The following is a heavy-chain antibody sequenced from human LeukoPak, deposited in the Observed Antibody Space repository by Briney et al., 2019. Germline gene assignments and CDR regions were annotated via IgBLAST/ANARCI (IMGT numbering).Heavy chain of an antibody. Sequence: SVKVSCKASGGTFSSYAISWVRQAPGQGLEWMGGIIPIFGTANYAQKFQGRVTITTDESTSTAYMELSSLRSEDTAVYYCARDSGYYYDSSGYYPDAFDIWGQGTRVTVSS. CDR1: GGTFSSYA. V-gene: IGHV1-69*05. CDR3: ARDSGYYYDSSGYYPDAFDI. D-gene: IGHD3-22*01. J-gene: IGHJ3*02. CDR2: IIPIFGTA.